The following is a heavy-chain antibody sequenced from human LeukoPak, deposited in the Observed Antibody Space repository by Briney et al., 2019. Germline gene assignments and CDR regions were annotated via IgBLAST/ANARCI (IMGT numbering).Heavy chain of an antibody. CDR3: ARAQRLGAVAGTIGDDAFDI. CDR2: TYYRSKWYN. Sequence: SQTLSLTCAISGDSVSSNSAAWNWIRQSPSRGLEWLGRTYYRSKWYNDYAVSVKSRITINPDTSKNQFSLQLNSVTPEDTAVYYCARAQRLGAVAGTIGDDAFDIWGQGTMVTVSS. J-gene: IGHJ3*02. D-gene: IGHD6-19*01. CDR1: GDSVSSNSAA. V-gene: IGHV6-1*01.